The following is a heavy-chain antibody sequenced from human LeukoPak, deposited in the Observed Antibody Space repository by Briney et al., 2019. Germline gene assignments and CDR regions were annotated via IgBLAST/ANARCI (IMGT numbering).Heavy chain of an antibody. Sequence: QPGGSLRLSCAAPGFTVSSNYMSWVRQAPGKGLEWVSVIYSGGSTYYADSVKGRFTISRDNSKNTLYLQMNSLRAEDTAVYYCARDLGGDAFDIWGQGTMVTVSS. CDR3: ARDLGGDAFDI. V-gene: IGHV3-53*01. CDR2: IYSGGST. CDR1: GFTVSSNY. J-gene: IGHJ3*02. D-gene: IGHD3-16*01.